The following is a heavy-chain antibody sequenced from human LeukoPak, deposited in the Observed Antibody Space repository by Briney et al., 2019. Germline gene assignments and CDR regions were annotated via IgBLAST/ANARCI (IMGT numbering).Heavy chain of an antibody. D-gene: IGHD3-22*01. CDR2: ISNIITYI. CDR3: AYDSGSYDAFDF. J-gene: IGHJ3*01. Sequence: PGGPLRLSCAASGFTFSSYSMSWVRQAPGKGLEWVSSISNIITYIYYADSVKGRFTISRDNAKNSLYLQMNSLRAEDTAVYYCAYDSGSYDAFDFWGQGTMVTVSS. V-gene: IGHV3-21*01. CDR1: GFTFSSYS.